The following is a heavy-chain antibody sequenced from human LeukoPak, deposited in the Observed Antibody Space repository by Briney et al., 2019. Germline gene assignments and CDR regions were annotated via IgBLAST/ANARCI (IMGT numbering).Heavy chain of an antibody. CDR1: GYTFTGYY. J-gene: IGHJ5*02. CDR3: AKADHCSSTSCYRDGWFDP. Sequence: GASVKVSCKASGYTFTGYYMHWVRQAPGQGLEWMGWINPNSGGTNYAQKFQGRVTMTRDTSISTAYMELSRLRSDDTAVYYCAKADHCSSTSCYRDGWFDPWGQGTLVTGSS. D-gene: IGHD2-2*02. V-gene: IGHV1-2*02. CDR2: INPNSGGT.